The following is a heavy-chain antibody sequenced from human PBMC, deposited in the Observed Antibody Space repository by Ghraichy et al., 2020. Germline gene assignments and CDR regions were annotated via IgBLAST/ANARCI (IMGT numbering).Heavy chain of an antibody. CDR2: IIPIFGTA. V-gene: IGHV1-69*13. J-gene: IGHJ3*02. CDR3: ARGLRYYGSGSPHAFDI. D-gene: IGHD3-10*01. CDR1: GGTFSSYA. Sequence: SVKVSCKASGGTFSSYAISWVRQAPGQGLEWMGGIIPIFGTANYAQKFQGRVTITADESTSTAYMELSSLRSEDTAVYYCARGLRYYGSGSPHAFDIWGQGTMVTVSS.